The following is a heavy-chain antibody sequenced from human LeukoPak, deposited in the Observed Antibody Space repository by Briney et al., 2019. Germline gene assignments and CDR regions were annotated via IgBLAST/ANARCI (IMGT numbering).Heavy chain of an antibody. Sequence: PGGSLRLSCAASGFTFSSYRMNWVRQAPGKGLEWVANIKQDGSEKYYVDSVKGRFTISRDNAKNSLFLQMNSLRAEDTAVYYCARDTRIFDYWGQGTLVTVSS. CDR1: GFTFSSYR. V-gene: IGHV3-7*01. CDR2: IKQDGSEK. J-gene: IGHJ4*02. CDR3: ARDTRIFDY. D-gene: IGHD3-22*01.